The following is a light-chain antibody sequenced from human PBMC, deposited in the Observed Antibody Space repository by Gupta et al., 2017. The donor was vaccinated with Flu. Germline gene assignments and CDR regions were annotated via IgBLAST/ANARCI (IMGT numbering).Light chain of an antibody. CDR1: TSDIGHYNY. CDR3: SSYAGNNTWV. Sequence: QSALTQPPSASGSPGQSVTISCTGTTSDIGHYNYVSWYQQHPGKAPQLFIYEVSKRPSGVPDRFSGSKSGNSASLTVSGLQAEDEAHYYCSSYAGNNTWVFGGGTRLTVL. V-gene: IGLV2-8*01. J-gene: IGLJ3*02. CDR2: EVS.